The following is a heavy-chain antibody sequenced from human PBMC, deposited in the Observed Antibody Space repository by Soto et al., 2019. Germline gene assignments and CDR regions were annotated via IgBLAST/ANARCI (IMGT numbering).Heavy chain of an antibody. CDR3: ARKRYFDWLLYSVRIAHYYFDY. V-gene: IGHV4-34*01. J-gene: IGHJ4*02. CDR2: INHSGST. CDR1: GGSFSGYY. D-gene: IGHD3-9*01. Sequence: PSETLSLTCAVYGGSFSGYYWSWIRQPPGKGLEWIGEINHSGSTNYNPSLKSRVTISVDTSKNQFSLKLSSVTAADTAVYYCARKRYFDWLLYSVRIAHYYFDYWGQGTLVTVS.